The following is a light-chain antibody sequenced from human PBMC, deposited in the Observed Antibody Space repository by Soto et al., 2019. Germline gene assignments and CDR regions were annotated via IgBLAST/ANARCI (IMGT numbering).Light chain of an antibody. J-gene: IGKJ4*01. Sequence: DIHLTQSPSCLSASVGDRVTITCRASQSIISYLNWYQQQPGKAPQLLIYAASSLQSGVPPRLSGSGSGTDFTLTISSLQPEDFATYYCQQANSSRLTFGGGTKVDIK. CDR1: QSIISY. V-gene: IGKV1-39*01. CDR3: QQANSSRLT. CDR2: AAS.